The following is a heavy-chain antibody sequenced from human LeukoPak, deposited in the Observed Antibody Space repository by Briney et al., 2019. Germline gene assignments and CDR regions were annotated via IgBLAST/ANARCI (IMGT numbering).Heavy chain of an antibody. CDR1: GFTFSSYG. V-gene: IGHV3-33*06. J-gene: IGHJ4*02. CDR3: AKGPLLWFGEYDPQHYYFDY. CDR2: IWYDGSNK. D-gene: IGHD3-10*01. Sequence: PGRSLRLSCAASGFTFSSYGMHWVRQAPGKGLEWVAVIWYDGSNKYYADSVKGRFTISRDNSKNTLYLQMNSLRAEDTAVYYCAKGPLLWFGEYDPQHYYFDYWGQGTLVTVSS.